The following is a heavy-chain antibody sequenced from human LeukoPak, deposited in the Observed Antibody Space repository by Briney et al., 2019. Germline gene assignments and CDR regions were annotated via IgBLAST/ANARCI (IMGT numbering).Heavy chain of an antibody. CDR2: IYYSGST. Sequence: SETLSLTCTVSGGSISSYYWSWIRQPPGKGLEWIGYIYYSGSTNYNPSLKSRVTISVDTSKNQFSLKPSSVTAADTAVYYCARHGRSRAYYYGMDVWGQGTTVTVSS. J-gene: IGHJ6*02. CDR3: ARHGRSRAYYYGMDV. D-gene: IGHD2-2*01. CDR1: GGSISSYY. V-gene: IGHV4-59*08.